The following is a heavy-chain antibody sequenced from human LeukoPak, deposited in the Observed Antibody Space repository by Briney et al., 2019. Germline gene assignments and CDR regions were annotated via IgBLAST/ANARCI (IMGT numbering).Heavy chain of an antibody. CDR2: MSPNSGDT. J-gene: IGHJ4*02. CDR3: ARGPPNWGYDY. Sequence: ASVKVSCKASGYTFTSYDFNWVRQATGQRPEWMGWMSPNSGDTGYAQKFQDRVTMTRNTSISTAYMELSSLRSDDTAVYYCARGPPNWGYDYWGPGTLVAVSS. CDR1: GYTFTSYD. V-gene: IGHV1-8*01. D-gene: IGHD7-27*01.